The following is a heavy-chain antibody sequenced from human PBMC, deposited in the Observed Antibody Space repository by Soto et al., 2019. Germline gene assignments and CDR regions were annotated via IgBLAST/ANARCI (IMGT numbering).Heavy chain of an antibody. D-gene: IGHD1-1*01. J-gene: IGHJ3*02. CDR1: GGTFSSYT. V-gene: IGHV1-69*02. CDR2: IIPILGIA. CDR3: ARSERPNDAFDI. Sequence: VQLVQSGAEVKKPGSSVKVSCKASGGTFSSYTISWVRQAPGQGLEWMGRIIPILGIANYAQKFQGRVTITADKSTSTAYMELSSLRSEDTAVYYCARSERPNDAFDIWDQGTMVTVSS.